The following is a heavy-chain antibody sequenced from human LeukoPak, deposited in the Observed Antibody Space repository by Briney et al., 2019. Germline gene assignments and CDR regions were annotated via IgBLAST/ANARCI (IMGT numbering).Heavy chain of an antibody. D-gene: IGHD1-20*01. V-gene: IGHV3-23*01. CDR1: GFSFSSYG. CDR2: ISGSGGST. CDR3: AKEYRSLVITGSGDY. Sequence: PGGTLRLSCAAPGFSFSSYGMSWVRQAPGKGLEWVSGISGSGGSTYYADSVKGRFTISRDNSKNALYLQMNGLRAEDTAVYYCAKEYRSLVITGSGDYWGQGTLVTVSS. J-gene: IGHJ4*02.